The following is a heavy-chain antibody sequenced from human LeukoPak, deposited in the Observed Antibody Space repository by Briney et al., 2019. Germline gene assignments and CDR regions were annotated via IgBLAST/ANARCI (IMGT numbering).Heavy chain of an antibody. D-gene: IGHD6-13*01. CDR3: ARAIGYSSSWSDNWFDP. Sequence: SETLSLTCTVSGGSISSYYWSWIRQPPGEGLEWIGYIYYSGSTNYNPSLKSRVTISVDTSKNQFSLKLSSVTAADTAVYYCARAIGYSSSWSDNWFDPWGQGTLVTVSS. CDR1: GGSISSYY. J-gene: IGHJ5*02. CDR2: IYYSGST. V-gene: IGHV4-59*01.